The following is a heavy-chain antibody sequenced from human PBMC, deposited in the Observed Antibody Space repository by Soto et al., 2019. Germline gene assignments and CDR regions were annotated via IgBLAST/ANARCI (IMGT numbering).Heavy chain of an antibody. CDR1: GFTFSSYS. CDR3: AKDQPITIFSDPAMDV. Sequence: PGGSLRLSCAASGFTFSSYSMNWVRQAPGKGLEWVSYISSSSSTIYYADSVKGRFTISRDNAKNSLYLQMNSLRAEDTAVYYFAKDQPITIFSDPAMDVWGKGTTVTVSS. D-gene: IGHD3-9*01. V-gene: IGHV3-48*01. CDR2: ISSSSSTI. J-gene: IGHJ6*03.